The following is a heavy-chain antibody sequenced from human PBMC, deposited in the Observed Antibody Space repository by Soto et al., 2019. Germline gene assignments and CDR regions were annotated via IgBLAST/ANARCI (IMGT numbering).Heavy chain of an antibody. CDR1: GVNFSSYA. D-gene: IGHD6-19*01. CDR3: ARSIAVALIWFDP. Sequence: PGGSLRLSCAASGVNFSSYAMSWVRQAPGKGLEWVSVIYSGGSTYYADSVKGRFTISRDNSKNTLYLQMNSLRAEDTAVYYCARSIAVALIWFDPWGQGTLVTVSS. V-gene: IGHV3-53*01. CDR2: IYSGGST. J-gene: IGHJ5*02.